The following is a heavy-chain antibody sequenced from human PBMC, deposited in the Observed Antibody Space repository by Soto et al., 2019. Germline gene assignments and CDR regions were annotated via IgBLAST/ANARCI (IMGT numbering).Heavy chain of an antibody. V-gene: IGHV3-23*01. Sequence: GGSLRRSCAASGFTFSSYAMSWGRQAPGKGLEWVSAISGSGGSTYYADSVKGRFTISRDNSKNTLYLQMNSLRAEDTAVYYCAKDSVAYCGGDCYGENDYWGQGTLVTVSS. CDR3: AKDSVAYCGGDCYGENDY. CDR1: GFTFSSYA. CDR2: ISGSGGST. D-gene: IGHD2-21*02. J-gene: IGHJ4*02.